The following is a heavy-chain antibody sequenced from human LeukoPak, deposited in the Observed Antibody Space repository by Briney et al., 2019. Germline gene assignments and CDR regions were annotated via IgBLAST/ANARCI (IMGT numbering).Heavy chain of an antibody. CDR1: GGSISSYY. Sequence: SETLSLTCTVSGGSISSYYWSWIRQPPGKGLEWIGYIYYSGSTNYNPSLKSRVTISVDTSKNQFSLKLSSVTAADTAVCYCARAASHYDFWSGYYRFQLDYWGQGTLVTVSS. V-gene: IGHV4-59*01. J-gene: IGHJ4*02. CDR3: ARAASHYDFWSGYYRFQLDY. CDR2: IYYSGST. D-gene: IGHD3-3*01.